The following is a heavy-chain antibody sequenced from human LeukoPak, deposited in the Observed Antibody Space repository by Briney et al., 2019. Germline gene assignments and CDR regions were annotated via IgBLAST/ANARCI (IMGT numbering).Heavy chain of an antibody. J-gene: IGHJ6*02. CDR2: IWYDGSNK. CDR3: ARGGNYYYYYYGMDV. V-gene: IGHV3-33*08. CDR1: GFTFSSYG. Sequence: GGSLRLSCAASGFTFSSYGMHWVRQAPGKGLEWAAVIWYDGSNKYYADSVKGRFTISRDNSKNTLYLQMNSLRAEDTAVYYCARGGNYYYYYYGMDVWGQGTTVTVSS. D-gene: IGHD1-1*01.